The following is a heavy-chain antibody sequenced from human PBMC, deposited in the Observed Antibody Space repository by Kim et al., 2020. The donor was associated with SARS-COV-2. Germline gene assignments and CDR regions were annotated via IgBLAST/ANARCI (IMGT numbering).Heavy chain of an antibody. J-gene: IGHJ4*02. D-gene: IGHD3-22*01. V-gene: IGHV4-59*01. CDR2: IYYSGST. CDR1: GGSISSYY. Sequence: SETLSLTCTVSGGSISSYYWSWIRQPPGKGLEWIGYIYYSGSTNYNPSLKSRVTISVDTSKNQFSLKLSSVTAADTAVYYCAADYYDSCGYYFGFDYWGQGTLVTVSS. CDR3: AADYYDSCGYYFGFDY.